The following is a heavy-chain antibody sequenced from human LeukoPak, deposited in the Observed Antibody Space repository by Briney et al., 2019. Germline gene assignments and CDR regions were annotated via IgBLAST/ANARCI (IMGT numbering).Heavy chain of an antibody. J-gene: IGHJ4*02. CDR2: INHSGST. CDR3: ARGRTYYYDSSGYWKFDY. CDR1: GGSFSGYY. V-gene: IGHV4-34*01. D-gene: IGHD3-22*01. Sequence: SETLSLTCAVYGGSFSGYYWSWIRQPPGKGLEWIGGINHSGSTNYNPSLKSRVTISVDTSKNQFSLKLSSVTAADTAVYYCARGRTYYYDSSGYWKFDYWGQGTLVTVSS.